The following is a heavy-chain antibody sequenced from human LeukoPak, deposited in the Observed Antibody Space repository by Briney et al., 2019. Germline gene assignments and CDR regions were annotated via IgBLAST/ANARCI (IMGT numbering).Heavy chain of an antibody. D-gene: IGHD3-9*01. CDR2: ISAYNGNT. Sequence: ASVKVSCKAPGYTFTSYGISWVRQAPGQGLEWMGWISAYNGNTNYAQKLQGRVTMTTDTSTSTAYMELRSLRSDDTAVYYCASSGYFDWLLSLDYWGQGTLVTVSS. CDR3: ASSGYFDWLLSLDY. CDR1: GYTFTSYG. J-gene: IGHJ4*02. V-gene: IGHV1-18*04.